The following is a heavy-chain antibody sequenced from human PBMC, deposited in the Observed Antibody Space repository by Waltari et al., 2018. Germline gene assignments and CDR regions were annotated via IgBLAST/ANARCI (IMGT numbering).Heavy chain of an antibody. J-gene: IGHJ5*02. CDR2: ISNDGSNK. CDR3: AKEAVTMIVGWFDP. D-gene: IGHD3-22*01. Sequence: QVQLVESGGGVVQPGRSLRLSCAASGFTFSSYGMHWVRQAPGKGLEWVAVISNDGSNKDYADSGKGRFTISRDNSKNTLYLQMNSLRAEDTAVYYCAKEAVTMIVGWFDPWGQGTLVTVSS. CDR1: GFTFSSYG. V-gene: IGHV3-30*18.